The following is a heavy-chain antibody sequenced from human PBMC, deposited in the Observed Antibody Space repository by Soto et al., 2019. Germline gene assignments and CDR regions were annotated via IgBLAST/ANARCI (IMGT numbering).Heavy chain of an antibody. V-gene: IGHV1-69*01. D-gene: IGHD3-22*01. CDR3: ARVEVNYYDSSGYLDY. J-gene: IGHJ4*02. CDR2: IIPIFGTA. Sequence: QVQLVQSGAEVKKPGSSVKVSCKASGGTFSSYAISWVRQAPGQGLEWMGGIIPIFGTANYAQKFQGRVTIPADESTSTAYMELSSLRSEDTAVYYCARVEVNYYDSSGYLDYWGQGTLVTVSS. CDR1: GGTFSSYA.